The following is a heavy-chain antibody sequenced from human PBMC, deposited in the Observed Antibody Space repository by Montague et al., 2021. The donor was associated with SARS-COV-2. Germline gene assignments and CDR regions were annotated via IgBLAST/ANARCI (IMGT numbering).Heavy chain of an antibody. J-gene: IGHJ6*02. CDR2: INHRGST. CDR1: GGAINSSNW. CDR3: AGFQGFCSGANCYSSGMDV. D-gene: IGHD2-15*01. V-gene: IGHV4-4*02. Sequence: SETLSLTCSVSGGAINSSNWWSCGRQPPAKELLWLREINHRGSTNNNPPLNSRRTTSIDKSTNQLSLKLSAVTAAETADYYCAGFQGFCSGANCYSSGMDVWGQGTTVTVSS.